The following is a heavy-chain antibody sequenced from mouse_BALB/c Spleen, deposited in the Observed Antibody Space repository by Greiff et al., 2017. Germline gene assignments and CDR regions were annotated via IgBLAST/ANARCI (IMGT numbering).Heavy chain of an antibody. CDR1: GYTFTSYV. Sequence: VQLKQSGPELVKPGASVKMSCKASGYTFTSYVMHWVKQKPGQGLEWIGYINPYNDGTKYNEKFKGKATLTSDKSSSTAYMELSSLTSEDSAVYYCARREDYDGYYVPAYWGQGTLVTVSA. V-gene: IGHV1-14*01. CDR3: ARREDYDGYYVPAY. D-gene: IGHD2-3*01. CDR2: INPYNDGT. J-gene: IGHJ3*01.